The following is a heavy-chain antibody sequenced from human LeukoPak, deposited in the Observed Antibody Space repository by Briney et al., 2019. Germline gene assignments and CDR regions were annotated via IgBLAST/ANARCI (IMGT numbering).Heavy chain of an antibody. V-gene: IGHV1-46*01. Sequence: GASVKVSCKASGYTFTGYYMHWVRQAPGQGLEWMGIINPSGGSTSYAQKFQGRVTMTRDMSTSTVYMELSSLRSEDTAVYYCARRAFASAFDIWGQGTMVTVSS. CDR3: ARRAFASAFDI. D-gene: IGHD3-3*02. CDR2: INPSGGST. J-gene: IGHJ3*02. CDR1: GYTFTGYY.